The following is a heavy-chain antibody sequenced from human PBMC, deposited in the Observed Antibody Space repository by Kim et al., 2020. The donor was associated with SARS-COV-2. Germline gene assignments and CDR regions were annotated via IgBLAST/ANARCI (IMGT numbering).Heavy chain of an antibody. V-gene: IGHV4-59*01. CDR2: MFYRGST. Sequence: SETLSLTCTVSGASISNNYWSWIRQPPGKGLEWIGYMFYRGSTNYNPSLESRVTISVDTSKNQFSLNLSSVTAADTAVYYCARGRRYDFWSGYFNFDFWGQGTLVTVSS. CDR1: GASISNNY. J-gene: IGHJ4*02. CDR3: ARGRRYDFWSGYFNFDF. D-gene: IGHD3-3*01.